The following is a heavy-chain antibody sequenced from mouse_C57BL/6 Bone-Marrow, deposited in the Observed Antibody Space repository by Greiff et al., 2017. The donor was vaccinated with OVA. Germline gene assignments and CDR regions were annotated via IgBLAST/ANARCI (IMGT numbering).Heavy chain of an antibody. Sequence: VQLQQPGAELVRPGSSVKLSCKASGYTFTSYWMDWVKQRPGQGLEWIGNIYHSDSETHYNQKFKDKATLTVDKSSSTAYMQRRILTSEDSAVYYCATDYWGQGTTLRVSS. CDR3: ATDY. CDR2: IYHSDSET. V-gene: IGHV1-61*01. J-gene: IGHJ2*01. CDR1: GYTFTSYW.